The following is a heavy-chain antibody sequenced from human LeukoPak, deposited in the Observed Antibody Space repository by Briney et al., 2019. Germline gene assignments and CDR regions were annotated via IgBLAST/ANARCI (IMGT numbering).Heavy chain of an antibody. CDR3: AKDYDFWSGYSDY. CDR2: ISGSGGST. V-gene: IGHV3-23*01. D-gene: IGHD3-3*01. Sequence: GGSLRLSCAASGFTFSSDYVSWVRQAPGKGLEWVSAISGSGGSTYYADSVKGRFTISRDNSKNTLYLQMNSLRAEDTAVYYCAKDYDFWSGYSDYWGQGTLVTVSS. J-gene: IGHJ4*02. CDR1: GFTFSSDY.